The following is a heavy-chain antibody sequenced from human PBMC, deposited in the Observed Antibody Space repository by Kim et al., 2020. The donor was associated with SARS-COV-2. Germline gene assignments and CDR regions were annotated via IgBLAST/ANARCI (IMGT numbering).Heavy chain of an antibody. Sequence: ASVKVSCKVSGYTLTELSMHWVRQAPGKGLEWMGGFDPEDGETIYAQKFQGRVTMTEDTSTDTAYMELSSLRSEDTAVYYCATILTPYCTNGVCQDYWGQGTLVTVSS. CDR2: FDPEDGET. V-gene: IGHV1-24*01. CDR3: ATILTPYCTNGVCQDY. CDR1: GYTLTELS. J-gene: IGHJ4*02. D-gene: IGHD2-8*01.